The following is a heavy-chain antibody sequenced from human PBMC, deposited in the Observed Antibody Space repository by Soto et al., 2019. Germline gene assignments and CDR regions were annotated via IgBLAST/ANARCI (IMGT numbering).Heavy chain of an antibody. Sequence: SETLSLTCSVSGASISSRDYYWGWIRQTPGKGPEWIGNIDYNGVTYYNPSLKSRVTVSKDTSKNQFSLKVASVTAADTAIYYCGRVMIGTSRHTDSDYWGQGTQVTVSS. CDR2: IDYNGVT. J-gene: IGHJ4*02. CDR3: GRVMIGTSRHTDSDY. D-gene: IGHD2-2*01. V-gene: IGHV4-39*01. CDR1: GASISSRDYY.